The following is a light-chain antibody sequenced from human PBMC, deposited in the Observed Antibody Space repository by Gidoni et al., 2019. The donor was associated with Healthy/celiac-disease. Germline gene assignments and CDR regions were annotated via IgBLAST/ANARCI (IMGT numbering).Light chain of an antibody. J-gene: IGLJ1*01. V-gene: IGLV3-25*03. CDR2: KDR. CDR3: QSADSSGTDQV. CDR1: ALPTQY. Sequence: SSELTQPPSVSVSPGPTARITCSGDALPTQYAYWYQHKPGQAPVLVIYKDRERPSGIPERFSGSSSGTTVTLTISGVQAEDEADYYFQSADSSGTDQVFGTGTKVTVL.